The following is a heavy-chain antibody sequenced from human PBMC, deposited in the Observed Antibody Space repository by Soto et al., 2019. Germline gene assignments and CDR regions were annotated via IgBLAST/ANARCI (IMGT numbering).Heavy chain of an antibody. J-gene: IGHJ4*02. D-gene: IGHD3-10*01. V-gene: IGHV4-59*01. CDR2: IYYLGST. Sequence: PSETLSLTCSASGGSMSEYFWSWIRQAPGKGLEWIGYIYYLGSTDYNPSLKSRVTISVDTSKRQFSLRLTSVTAADTAVYYCARDGYDGSGSPYPAYWGPGTKVTVSS. CDR1: GGSMSEYF. CDR3: ARDGYDGSGSPYPAY.